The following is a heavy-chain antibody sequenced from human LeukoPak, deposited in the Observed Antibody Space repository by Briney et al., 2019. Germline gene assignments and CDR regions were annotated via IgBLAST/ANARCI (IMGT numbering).Heavy chain of an antibody. Sequence: SETLSLTCAVYGGPFSGYYWSWIRQPPGKGVEGIGELNHSGSTNYNPSLKSRVTISVDTSKNQFCLKLSSVTAADTAVYYCARVSALRDYYIWAGLVPYYFDYWGQGTLVTVSS. V-gene: IGHV4-34*01. CDR1: GGPFSGYY. CDR3: ARVSALRDYYIWAGLVPYYFDY. CDR2: LNHSGST. J-gene: IGHJ4*02. D-gene: IGHD3-9*01.